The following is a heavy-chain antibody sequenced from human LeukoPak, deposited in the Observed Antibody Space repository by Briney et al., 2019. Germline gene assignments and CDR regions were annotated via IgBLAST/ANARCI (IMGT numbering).Heavy chain of an antibody. CDR3: TTATADKLGMDV. V-gene: IGHV3-15*07. CDR2: IKSKTDGGTT. Sequence: GGSLRLSCAASGFTSSNAWMNWVRQAPGKGLEWVGRIKSKTDGGTTDYAAPVKGRFTISRDDSKNTLYLQMNSLKTEDTAVYYCTTATADKLGMDVWGQGTTVTVSS. J-gene: IGHJ6*02. CDR1: GFTSSNAW. D-gene: IGHD6-25*01.